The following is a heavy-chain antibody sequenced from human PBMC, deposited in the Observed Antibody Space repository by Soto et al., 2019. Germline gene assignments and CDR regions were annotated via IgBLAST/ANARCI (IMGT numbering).Heavy chain of an antibody. J-gene: IGHJ5*02. CDR1: GYSFTSYW. Sequence: RGESLKISCKGSGYSFTSYWIGWVRQMPGKGLEWMGIIYPGDSDTRYSPSFQGQVTISADKSISTAHLQWSSLKASDIAMYYCARTGVPYYDSSGYYSHWFDPWGQGTLVTVSS. V-gene: IGHV5-51*01. CDR2: IYPGDSDT. D-gene: IGHD3-22*01. CDR3: ARTGVPYYDSSGYYSHWFDP.